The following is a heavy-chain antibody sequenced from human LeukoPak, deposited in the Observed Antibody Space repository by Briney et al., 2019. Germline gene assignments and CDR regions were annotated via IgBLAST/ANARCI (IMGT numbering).Heavy chain of an antibody. Sequence: GGSLRLSCAASGFTFSNYAMHWVRQAPGKGLEWVAVISDDGSNKYYGDSVKGRFTISRDNSKNTVYLQMNSLKAEDTAVYYCAKDFYGAGVVGAFDIWGEGTMVTVSS. J-gene: IGHJ3*02. V-gene: IGHV3-30*18. D-gene: IGHD3-10*01. CDR2: ISDDGSNK. CDR1: GFTFSNYA. CDR3: AKDFYGAGVVGAFDI.